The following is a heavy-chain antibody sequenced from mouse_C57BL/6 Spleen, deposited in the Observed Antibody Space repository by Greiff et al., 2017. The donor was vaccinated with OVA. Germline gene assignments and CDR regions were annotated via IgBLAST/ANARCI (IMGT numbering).Heavy chain of an antibody. J-gene: IGHJ1*03. CDR3: ARSPFYGSSYGWYFDV. D-gene: IGHD1-1*01. Sequence: EVQLQESGGGLVQPGGSLSLSCAASGFTFTDYYMSWVRQPPGKALEWLGFIRNKANGYTTEYSASVKGRFTISRDNSQSILYLQMNALRAEDSATYYCARSPFYGSSYGWYFDVWGTGTTVTVSS. V-gene: IGHV7-3*01. CDR1: GFTFTDYY. CDR2: IRNKANGYTT.